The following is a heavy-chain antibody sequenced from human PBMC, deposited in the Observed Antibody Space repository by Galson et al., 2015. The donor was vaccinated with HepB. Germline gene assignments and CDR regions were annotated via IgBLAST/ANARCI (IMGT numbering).Heavy chain of an antibody. D-gene: IGHD1-26*01. Sequence: SLRLSCAASGFTFSHAAMHWVRQAPGRGLEWVAIISHDGSNKYHADSVKGRFTISRDTSSNSVYLQMNGLRVDDTALYYCAKEIPDYSGTLLHWGQGTLVSVSS. V-gene: IGHV3-30*18. CDR1: GFTFSHAA. CDR3: AKEIPDYSGTLLH. CDR2: ISHDGSNK. J-gene: IGHJ4*02.